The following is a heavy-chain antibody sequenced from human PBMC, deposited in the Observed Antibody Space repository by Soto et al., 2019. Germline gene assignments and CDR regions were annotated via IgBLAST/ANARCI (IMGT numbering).Heavy chain of an antibody. CDR1: GYSFTSYW. CDR2: IYPGDSDT. J-gene: IGHJ4*02. Sequence: LGESLKISCKGSGYSFTSYWIGWVRQMPGKGLEWMGIIYPGDSDTRYSPSFQGQVTISADKSISTAYLQWSSLKASDTAMYYCARRMMKAGQLDYYFDYWGQGTLVTVSS. CDR3: ARRMMKAGQLDYYFDY. D-gene: IGHD6-6*01. V-gene: IGHV5-51*01.